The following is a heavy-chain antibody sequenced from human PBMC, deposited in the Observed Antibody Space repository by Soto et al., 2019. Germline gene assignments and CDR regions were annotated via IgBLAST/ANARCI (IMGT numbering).Heavy chain of an antibody. J-gene: IGHJ6*02. D-gene: IGHD3-10*01. CDR2: IYNDGKT. CDR3: VRPLPSGQNYGMDV. CDR1: GLPVSTNY. V-gene: IGHV3-53*01. Sequence: EVQLVESGGGLIQPGGSLNLSCAASGLPVSTNYMSWVRQGPGKGLEWVSVIYNDGKTYYADSVKGRFTISRDASKNTLHLTMDSLRDEDTAVYYCVRPLPSGQNYGMDVWGQGTTVSVSS.